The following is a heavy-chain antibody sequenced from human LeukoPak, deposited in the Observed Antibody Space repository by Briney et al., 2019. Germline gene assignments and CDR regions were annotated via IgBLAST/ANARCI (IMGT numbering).Heavy chain of an antibody. CDR2: ISYDGSNK. V-gene: IGHV3-30*03. J-gene: IGHJ4*02. Sequence: GGSLRLSCAASGFTFSSYGMHWVRQAPGKGLEWVAVISYDGSNKYYADSVKGRFTISRDNSKNTLYLQMNSLRAEDTAVYYCARAHDIWSGTPFDYWGQGTLVTVSS. D-gene: IGHD3-3*01. CDR1: GFTFSSYG. CDR3: ARAHDIWSGTPFDY.